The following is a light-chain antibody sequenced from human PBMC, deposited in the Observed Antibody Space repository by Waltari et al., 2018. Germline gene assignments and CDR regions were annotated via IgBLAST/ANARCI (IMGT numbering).Light chain of an antibody. V-gene: IGLV3-21*02. CDR2: DDN. CDR1: NIGSKR. J-gene: IGLJ3*02. CDR3: HLWDSSTDHWV. Sequence: SYVLTQPPSVSVAPGQTARITCEGSNIGSKRVHWYQQKSGQAPLLAVYDDNDRPSGIHERFAGSNSGNTATLTISRVAAGDEADYYWHLWDSSTDHWVFGGGTRLTVL.